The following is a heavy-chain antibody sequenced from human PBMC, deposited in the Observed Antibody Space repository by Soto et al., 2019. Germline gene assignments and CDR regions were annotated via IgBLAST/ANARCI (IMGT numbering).Heavy chain of an antibody. Sequence: SETLSLTCAVYGGSFSDYSWTWIRQPPGKGLEWIGEINHSGSTYYNPSLKSRVTISVDTSKNQFSLKLSSVTAADTAVYYCARHRGPYGMDVWGQGTTVTVSS. CDR3: ARHRGPYGMDV. D-gene: IGHD3-10*01. J-gene: IGHJ6*02. CDR2: INHSGST. CDR1: GGSFSDYS. V-gene: IGHV4-34*01.